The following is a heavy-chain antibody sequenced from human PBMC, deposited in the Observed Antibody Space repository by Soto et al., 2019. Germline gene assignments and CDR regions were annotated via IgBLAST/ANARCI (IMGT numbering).Heavy chain of an antibody. CDR2: IIPIFGTA. Sequence: SVKVSCKASGGTFSSYATSWVRQAPGQGLEWMGGIIPIFGTANYAQKFQGRVTITADESTSTAYMELSSLRSEDTAVYYCARAKKMTTEYYYYYCGMDVWGQGTTVTVSS. CDR1: GGTFSSYA. CDR3: ARAKKMTTEYYYYYCGMDV. V-gene: IGHV1-69*13. J-gene: IGHJ6*02. D-gene: IGHD4-4*01.